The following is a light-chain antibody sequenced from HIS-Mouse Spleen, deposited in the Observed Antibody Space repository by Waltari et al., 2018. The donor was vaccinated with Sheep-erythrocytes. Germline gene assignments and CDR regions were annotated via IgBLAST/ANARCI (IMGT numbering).Light chain of an antibody. Sequence: DIQLTQSPSFLSASVGDRVTITCRASQGISSYLAWYQQQPGKAPKLLIYAASTLQSGVPSRFSGSGSGTEFTLTISSLQPEDFATYYCQQLKSYPHTFGQGTKLEIK. CDR1: QGISSY. J-gene: IGKJ2*01. V-gene: IGKV1-9*01. CDR2: AAS. CDR3: QQLKSYPHT.